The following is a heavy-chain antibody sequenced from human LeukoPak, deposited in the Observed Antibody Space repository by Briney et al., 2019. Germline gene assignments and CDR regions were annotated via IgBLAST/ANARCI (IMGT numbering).Heavy chain of an antibody. CDR1: GFTFSSYA. D-gene: IGHD2-15*01. CDR3: AKVSCSGGSCYPRVGFDY. J-gene: IGHJ4*02. V-gene: IGHV3-23*01. Sequence: GGSLRLSCAASGFTFSSYAMSWVRQAPGKGLEWVSAISGSGGSTYYADSVKGRFTISRDNSKNTLYLQMNSLRAEDTAVYYCAKVSCSGGSCYPRVGFDYWGQGTLVTVSS. CDR2: ISGSGGST.